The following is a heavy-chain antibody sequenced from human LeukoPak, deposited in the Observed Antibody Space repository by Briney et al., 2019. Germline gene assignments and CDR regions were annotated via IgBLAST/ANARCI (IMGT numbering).Heavy chain of an antibody. CDR2: ISTGGGST. CDR3: AKGDYTRARPYYYHMDV. Sequence: GGSLRLSCAASGFTFSSYAMAWVRQAPGKGLEWVSAISTGGGSTYYADSVKGRYTISRDNSKNTLCLQMNSLRVEDTAVYYCAKGDYTRARPYYYHMDVWGKGTTVTVSS. D-gene: IGHD3-3*01. CDR1: GFTFSSYA. V-gene: IGHV3-23*01. J-gene: IGHJ6*03.